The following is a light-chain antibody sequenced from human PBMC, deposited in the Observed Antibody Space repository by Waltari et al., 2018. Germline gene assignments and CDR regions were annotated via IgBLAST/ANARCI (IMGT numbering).Light chain of an antibody. CDR1: PSTVCGND. J-gene: IGLJ3*02. V-gene: IGLV1-51*02. CDR3: GTWDSSLGVWL. Sequence: QSVLTQPPSVSAAPGQKVTISCSGRPSTVCGNDFLWYRQVPGTAPKLLIYETNRRPTGTPDRFSASKSGTSATLGITGLQPGDEAEYYCGTWDSSLGVWLFGGGTRLTVL. CDR2: ETN.